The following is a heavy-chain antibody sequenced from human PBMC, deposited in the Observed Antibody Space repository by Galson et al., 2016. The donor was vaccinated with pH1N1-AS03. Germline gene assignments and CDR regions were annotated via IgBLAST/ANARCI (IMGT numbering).Heavy chain of an antibody. J-gene: IGHJ4*02. CDR2: IVPFSVTT. CDR1: TDNFVDYG. D-gene: IGHD3-22*01. CDR3: ARDRYHGLPGDYYESAY. Sequence: SVKVSCKASTDNFVDYGISWVRQAPGQGLEWMGGIVPFSVTTDYAQKFQGRISITADESTSTAYMELSSLTSEDTAVYYCARDRYHGLPGDYYESAYWGQGALVTGSS. V-gene: IGHV1-69*13.